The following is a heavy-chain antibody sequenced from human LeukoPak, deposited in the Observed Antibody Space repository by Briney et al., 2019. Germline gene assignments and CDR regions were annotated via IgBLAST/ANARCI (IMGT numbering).Heavy chain of an antibody. Sequence: GGSLRLSCAASGFTFGSYAMSWVRQAPGKGLEWVSGVSGADGTTYYADSVKGRFTISRDNSKSTLYLQMNNLRAEDTAVYYCAKHWSYCSTTSCFFNYYYYYMDVWGKGTTVTVSS. CDR2: VSGADGTT. D-gene: IGHD2-2*01. J-gene: IGHJ6*03. CDR1: GFTFGSYA. V-gene: IGHV3-23*01. CDR3: AKHWSYCSTTSCFFNYYYYYMDV.